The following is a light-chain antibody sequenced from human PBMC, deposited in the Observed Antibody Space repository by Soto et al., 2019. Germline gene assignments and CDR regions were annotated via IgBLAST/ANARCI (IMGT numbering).Light chain of an antibody. CDR2: DAS. CDR1: QSVSSY. J-gene: IGKJ3*01. CDR3: QQRSHWPPT. Sequence: EIVLTQSPATLSLSPGERATLSCRASQSVSSYLAWYQQKPGQAPRLLIYDASNRATGIPARFSGSGSGTDFTLTISSLECADFAVYYCQQRSHWPPTFGPGTKVDNK. V-gene: IGKV3-11*01.